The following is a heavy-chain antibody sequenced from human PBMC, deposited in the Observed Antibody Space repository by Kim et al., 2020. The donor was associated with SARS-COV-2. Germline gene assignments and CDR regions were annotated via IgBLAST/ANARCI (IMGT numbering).Heavy chain of an antibody. D-gene: IGHD2-2*01. CDR1: GFTFSSYS. V-gene: IGHV3-48*04. CDR3: ASQEDRYCSSTSCYEYYYYGMDV. Sequence: GGSLRLSCAASGFTFSSYSMNWVRQAPGKGLEWVSYISSSSSTIYYADSVKGRFTISRDNAKNSLYLQMNSLGAEDTAVYYCASQEDRYCSSTSCYEYYYYGMDVWGQGTTVTVSS. CDR2: ISSSSSTI. J-gene: IGHJ6*02.